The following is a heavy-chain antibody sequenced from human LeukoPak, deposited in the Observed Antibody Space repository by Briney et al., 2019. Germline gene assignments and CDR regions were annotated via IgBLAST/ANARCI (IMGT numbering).Heavy chain of an antibody. CDR3: ARADDYGDPFDY. Sequence: GGSLRLSCAVSGFTFSSYEMNWVRQVPGKGLEWVSYTSSSGSTIYYADSVKGRFTISRDNAKNSLYLQMNGLRAEDTAVYYCARADDYGDPFDYWGQGTLVTVSS. V-gene: IGHV3-48*03. D-gene: IGHD4-17*01. CDR2: TSSSGSTI. J-gene: IGHJ4*02. CDR1: GFTFSSYE.